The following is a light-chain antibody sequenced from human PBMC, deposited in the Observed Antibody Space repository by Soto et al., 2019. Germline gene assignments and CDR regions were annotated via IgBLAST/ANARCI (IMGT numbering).Light chain of an antibody. CDR2: YAS. CDR1: QSVTNN. V-gene: IGKV3D-15*01. J-gene: IGKJ1*01. CDR3: QQYGSLSWT. Sequence: IVMTQSPATLSVSPGERATLSCRASQSVTNNLAWYQQKPGQAPRLLISYASTRAAGIPAGFSGSGSGTEFTLTINILEPEDFAVYYCQQYGSLSWTFGPGTKVDIK.